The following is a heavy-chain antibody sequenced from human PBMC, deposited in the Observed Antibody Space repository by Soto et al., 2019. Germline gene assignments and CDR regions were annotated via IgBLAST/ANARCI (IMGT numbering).Heavy chain of an antibody. CDR3: ARHRILGATSWFDP. V-gene: IGHV4-39*01. D-gene: IGHD1-26*01. Sequence: PSETLSLTCTVSGGSISGGDYYWSWIRQPPGKGLEWIGYIYYSGRTYYNPSLKSRVTISVDTSKNQSSLKLSSVTAADTAVYYCARHRILGATSWFDPWGQGMLVTVSS. J-gene: IGHJ5*02. CDR2: IYYSGRT. CDR1: GGSISGGDYY.